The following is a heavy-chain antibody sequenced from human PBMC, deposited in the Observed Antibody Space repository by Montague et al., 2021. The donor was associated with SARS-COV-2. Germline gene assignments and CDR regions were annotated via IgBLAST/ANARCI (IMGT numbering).Heavy chain of an antibody. Sequence: PALGKPTQTLTLTCTFSGFSLSTSGMCVSWIRQPPGKALEWLALIDWDDDKYYSTSLKTRPTISKDTSKNQVVLTMTNMDPVDTATYYCARIPYDILTGYYSGFDYWGKGTLVTVSS. J-gene: IGHJ4*02. CDR1: GFSLSTSGMC. CDR2: IDWDDDK. V-gene: IGHV2-70*01. CDR3: ARIPYDILTGYYSGFDY. D-gene: IGHD3-9*01.